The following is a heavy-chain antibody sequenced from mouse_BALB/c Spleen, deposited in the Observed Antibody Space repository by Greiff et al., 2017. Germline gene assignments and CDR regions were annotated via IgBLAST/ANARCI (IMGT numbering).Heavy chain of an antibody. Sequence: EVKLMESGGGLVQPGGSRKLSCAASGFTFSSFGMHWVRQAPEKGLEWVAYISSGSSTIYYTDTVKGRFTIARDNPKNTLFLQMTSLRTEDTAMYDCARSLITTASMDYWGQGTSVTVSS. CDR2: ISSGSSTI. J-gene: IGHJ4*01. CDR3: ARSLITTASMDY. D-gene: IGHD1-2*01. CDR1: GFTFSSFG. V-gene: IGHV5-17*02.